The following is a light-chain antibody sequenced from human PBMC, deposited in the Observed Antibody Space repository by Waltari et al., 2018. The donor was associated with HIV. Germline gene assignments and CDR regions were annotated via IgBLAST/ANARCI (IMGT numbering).Light chain of an antibody. CDR1: SSHVGGYNY. V-gene: IGLV2-11*01. J-gene: IGLJ3*02. CDR2: DVR. Sequence: QSALTQPRSVSGSPGQSVTISCTGTSSHVGGYNYVSWYQQHPGKAPKLMIYDVRKRPSGVPDRFCGSKSGNTASLTISGLQAEDEADYYCCSYAGSYTFEVFGGGTKLTVL. CDR3: CSYAGSYTFEV.